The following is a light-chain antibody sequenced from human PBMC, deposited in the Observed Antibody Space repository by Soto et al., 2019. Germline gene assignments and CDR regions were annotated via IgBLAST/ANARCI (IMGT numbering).Light chain of an antibody. CDR3: SSYTRSSTRV. CDR1: SSDVGGYNY. CDR2: EVS. J-gene: IGLJ3*02. V-gene: IGLV2-14*01. Sequence: QSALTQPASVSGSPGQSITISCTGTSSDVGGYNYVSWYQQHPGKAPKLMIYEVSNRPSGVSNRFSGSKSGNTASLTISGLQAEDGADYYCSSYTRSSTRVFGGGTKVNVL.